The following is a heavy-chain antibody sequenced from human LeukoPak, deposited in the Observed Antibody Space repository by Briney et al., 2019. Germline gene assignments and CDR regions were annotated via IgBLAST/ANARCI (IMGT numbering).Heavy chain of an antibody. Sequence: PGGSLRLSCAASGFTFSSYGMHWVRQAPSKGLEWVALIWYDGNNKYYADSVKGRFTISRDSSKSTTHLQMNSLRVEDTAVYYCAREHSSGWYDYWGQGTLVSVSS. CDR1: GFTFSSYG. CDR2: IWYDGNNK. V-gene: IGHV3-30*02. CDR3: AREHSSGWYDY. J-gene: IGHJ4*02. D-gene: IGHD6-19*01.